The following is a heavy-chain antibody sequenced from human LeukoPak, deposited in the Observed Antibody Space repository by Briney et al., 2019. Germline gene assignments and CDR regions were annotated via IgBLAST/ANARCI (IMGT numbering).Heavy chain of an antibody. D-gene: IGHD6-13*01. V-gene: IGHV4-39*01. CDR3: ASTAGTTSGCFDY. CDR1: GGSISSSSYY. Sequence: SETLSLTCTVSGGSISSSSYYWGWIRQPPGKGLEWIGSIYYSGSTYYNPSLKSRVTISVDTSKNQFSLKLSPVTAADTAVYYCASTAGTTSGCFDYWGQGTLVTVSS. J-gene: IGHJ4*02. CDR2: IYYSGST.